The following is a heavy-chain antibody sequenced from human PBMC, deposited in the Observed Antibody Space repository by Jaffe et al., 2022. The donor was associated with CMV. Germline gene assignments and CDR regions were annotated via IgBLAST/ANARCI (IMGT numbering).Heavy chain of an antibody. CDR1: GFTFSSYE. Sequence: EVQLVESGGGLVQPGGSLRLSCAASGFTFSSYEMNWVRQAPGKGLEWVSYISSSGSTIYYADSVKGRFTISRDNAKNSLYLQMNSLRAEDTAVYYCASRQLRFLEWLPRVGGYMDVWGKGTTVTVSS. CDR2: ISSSGSTI. D-gene: IGHD3-3*01. J-gene: IGHJ6*03. V-gene: IGHV3-48*03. CDR3: ASRQLRFLEWLPRVGGYMDV.